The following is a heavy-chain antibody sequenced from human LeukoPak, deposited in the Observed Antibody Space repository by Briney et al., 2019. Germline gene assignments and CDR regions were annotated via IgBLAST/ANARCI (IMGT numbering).Heavy chain of an antibody. V-gene: IGHV4-34*01. J-gene: IGHJ2*01. CDR3: ARAREPTMTTVLYWYFDL. CDR1: GGSFSGYY. D-gene: IGHD4-17*01. CDR2: INHSGST. Sequence: SETLSLTCAVYGGSFSGYYWSWIRQPPGKGLEWIGEINHSGSTNYNPSLKSRVTISVDTSKNQFSLKLSSVTAADTAVYYCARAREPTMTTVLYWYFDLWGRGTLVTVSS.